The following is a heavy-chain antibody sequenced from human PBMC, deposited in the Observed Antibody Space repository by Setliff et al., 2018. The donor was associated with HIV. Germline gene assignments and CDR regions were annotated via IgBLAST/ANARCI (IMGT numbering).Heavy chain of an antibody. CDR1: GGSISVSSHY. D-gene: IGHD1-20*01. CDR3: ARIIGSDISGAQYYFDH. J-gene: IGHJ4*02. V-gene: IGHV4-39*07. Sequence: SETLSLTCTVSGGSISVSSHYWGWIRQPPGKGLEWIGSIYYSGSTSYNPSLKSRLTISVDTSKNQFSLKLDSVTAADTAVYYCARIIGSDISGAQYYFDHWVQGSLVTVSS. CDR2: IYYSGST.